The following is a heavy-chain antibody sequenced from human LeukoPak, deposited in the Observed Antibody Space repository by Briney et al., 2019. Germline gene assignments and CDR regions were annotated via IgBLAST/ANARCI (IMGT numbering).Heavy chain of an antibody. CDR2: TRYDGSNK. CDR1: GFTFSSYG. D-gene: IGHD3-16*01. V-gene: IGHV3-30*02. J-gene: IGHJ4*02. CDR3: AKDGGDSNYFDY. Sequence: GGSLRLSCAASGFTFSSYGMHWVRQAPGKGLEWVAFTRYDGSNKYYPDSVKGRFTISRDNSKNTLYLQMNSLRAEDTAVYYCAKDGGDSNYFDYRGQGTLVTVSS.